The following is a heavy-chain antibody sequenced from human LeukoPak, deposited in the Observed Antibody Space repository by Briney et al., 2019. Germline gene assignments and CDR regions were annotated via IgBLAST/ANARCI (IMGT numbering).Heavy chain of an antibody. CDR2: IGGRGSNI. J-gene: IGHJ6*02. Sequence: GGSLRLSCAASGFTFSSYSMNWVRQAPGKGLEWVSYIGGRGSNICYADSVKGRFTISRDNAKNSVNLQMNSLRAEDTAVYYCARQSSSWLGYYYGMDVWGQGTTVTVSS. D-gene: IGHD6-13*01. CDR3: ARQSSSWLGYYYGMDV. V-gene: IGHV3-48*01. CDR1: GFTFSSYS.